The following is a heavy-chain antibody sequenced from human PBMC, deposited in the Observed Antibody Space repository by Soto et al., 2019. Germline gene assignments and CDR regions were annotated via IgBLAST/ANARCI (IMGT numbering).Heavy chain of an antibody. D-gene: IGHD1-26*01. V-gene: IGHV1-69*14. CDR2: IIPIFGAA. CDR1: GGTFSSYA. CDR3: ARAVGATPWNFDY. Sequence: QVQLVQSGAEVKKPGSSVKVSCKASGGTFSSYAISWVRQAPGQGLEWMGGIIPIFGAANYAQKFQGRVTXTXDXFTSTGYMELSSLRSEDTAVDYCARAVGATPWNFDYWGQGTLVTVSS. J-gene: IGHJ4*02.